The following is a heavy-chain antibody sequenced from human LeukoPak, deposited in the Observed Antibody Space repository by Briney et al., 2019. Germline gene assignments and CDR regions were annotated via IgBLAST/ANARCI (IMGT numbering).Heavy chain of an antibody. J-gene: IGHJ4*02. CDR1: GYTFTTYG. CDR2: ISVYNHNT. V-gene: IGHV1-18*01. CDR3: ARNSMAAAIDY. D-gene: IGHD2-2*01. Sequence: ASVNVSCKASGYTFTTYGISWVRQAPGQGLEWMGWISVYNHNTNYAQKLQGRVTMTTDTSTSTAYMELRSLRSDDTAVYYCARNSMAAAIDYWGQGTLVTVSS.